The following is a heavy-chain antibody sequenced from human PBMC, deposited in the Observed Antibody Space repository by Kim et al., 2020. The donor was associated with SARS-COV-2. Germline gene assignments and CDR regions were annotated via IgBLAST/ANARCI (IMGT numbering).Heavy chain of an antibody. J-gene: IGHJ3*01. V-gene: IGHV3-74*01. CDR2: IDPDGSTT. CDR3: TRVEEGLAGAFDV. Sequence: GGSLRLSCAASGFTLSSYWMHWVRQAPGKGLIWVSRIDPDGSTTNYADSVKGRFTISRDNAKNTMYLQMNSLRAEDTAVYYCTRVEEGLAGAFDVWGQGTMVTVSS. CDR1: GFTLSSYW.